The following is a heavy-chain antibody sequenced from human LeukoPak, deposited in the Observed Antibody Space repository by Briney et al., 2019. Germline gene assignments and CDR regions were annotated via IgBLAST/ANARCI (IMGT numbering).Heavy chain of an antibody. J-gene: IGHJ6*03. CDR1: GGSISSYY. V-gene: IGHV4-59*01. CDR2: IYYSGST. Sequence: SETLSLTCTVSGGSISSYYWSWIRRPPGKGLEWIGYIYYSGSTNYNPSLKSRVTISVDTSKNQFSLKLSSVTAADTAVYYCARGRSSMVRGYYYYYMDVWGKGTTVTISS. D-gene: IGHD3-10*01. CDR3: ARGRSSMVRGYYYYYMDV.